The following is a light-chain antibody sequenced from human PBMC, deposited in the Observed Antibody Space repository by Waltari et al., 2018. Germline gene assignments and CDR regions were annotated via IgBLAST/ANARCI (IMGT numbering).Light chain of an antibody. CDR2: QDR. J-gene: IGLJ2*01. CDR3: QAWDRDTAG. Sequence: SYELTQPPSVSVSPGQTASITCFGDNLGDKYTYWYQQKPGQSPVLVMYQDRRRPSGIPERFSGSNSGNTATLTISGTQTMDEGDYYCQAWDRDTAGFGGGTKLAVL. V-gene: IGLV3-1*01. CDR1: NLGDKY.